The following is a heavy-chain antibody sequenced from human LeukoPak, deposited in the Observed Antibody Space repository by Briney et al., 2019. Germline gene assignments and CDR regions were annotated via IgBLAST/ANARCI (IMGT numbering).Heavy chain of an antibody. D-gene: IGHD6-13*01. V-gene: IGHV3-48*02. CDR2: ISSSSSTI. Sequence: GGSLRLSCAASGFTFNSHAMSWVRQAPGKGLEWVSYISSSSSTIYYADSVKGRFTISRDNAKNSLYLQMNSLRDEDTAVYYCARDFLTAAADYYYYGMDVWGQGTTVTVSS. J-gene: IGHJ6*02. CDR3: ARDFLTAAADYYYYGMDV. CDR1: GFTFNSHA.